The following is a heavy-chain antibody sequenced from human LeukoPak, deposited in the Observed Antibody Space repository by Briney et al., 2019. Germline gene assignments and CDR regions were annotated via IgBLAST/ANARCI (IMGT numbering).Heavy chain of an antibody. V-gene: IGHV3-30*04. J-gene: IGHJ3*02. Sequence: PGRSLRLSCAASGFTFSSYAMHWVRQAPGKGLEWVAVISYDGSNKYYADSVKGRFTISRDNSKNTLYLQMNSLRAEDTAVYYCARYGDPPVNYAFDIWGQGTMVTVSS. CDR1: GFTFSSYA. CDR3: ARYGDPPVNYAFDI. CDR2: ISYDGSNK. D-gene: IGHD4-17*01.